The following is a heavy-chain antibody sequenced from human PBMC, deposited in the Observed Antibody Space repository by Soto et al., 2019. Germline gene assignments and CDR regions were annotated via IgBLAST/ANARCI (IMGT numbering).Heavy chain of an antibody. CDR1: GYTFTSYY. V-gene: IGHV1-46*03. J-gene: IGHJ6*02. D-gene: IGHD2-2*01. Sequence: QVQLVQSGAEVKKPGASVKVSCKASGYTFTSYYMHWVRQAPGQGLEWMEIINPSGGSTSYAQKFQGRVTMTRDTSTSTVYMELSSLRSEDTDVYYCARDKRLYCSSTSCYEAYYYYGMDVWGQGTTVTVSS. CDR3: ARDKRLYCSSTSCYEAYYYYGMDV. CDR2: INPSGGST.